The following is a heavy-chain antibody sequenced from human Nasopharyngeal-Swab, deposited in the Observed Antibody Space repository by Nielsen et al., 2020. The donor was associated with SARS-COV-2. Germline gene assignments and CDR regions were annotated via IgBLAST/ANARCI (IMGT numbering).Heavy chain of an antibody. CDR3: ARVRGGSSSWYQGSDAFDI. Sequence: ASVKVSCKASGYTFTSYGISWVRQAPGQGLEWMGWISAYNGNTNYAQKLQGRVTMTTDTSTSTAYMELRSLRSDDTAVYYCARVRGGSSSWYQGSDAFDIWGQGTMVTFSS. J-gene: IGHJ3*02. D-gene: IGHD6-13*01. CDR1: GYTFTSYG. V-gene: IGHV1-18*04. CDR2: ISAYNGNT.